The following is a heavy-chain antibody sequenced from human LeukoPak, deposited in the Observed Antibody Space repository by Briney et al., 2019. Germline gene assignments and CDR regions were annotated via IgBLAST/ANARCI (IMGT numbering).Heavy chain of an antibody. D-gene: IGHD1-1*01. CDR2: IYSGGST. V-gene: IGHV3-53*01. CDR1: GFTVSSNY. J-gene: IGHJ4*02. Sequence: PGGSLRLSCAASGFTVSSNYMSWVRQAPGKGLEWVSVIYSGGSTYYADSVKGRFTISRDNSKNTLYLQMNSLRAEDTAVYYCARVPSGTLNLDPYFDYWGQGTLVTVSS. CDR3: ARVPSGTLNLDPYFDY.